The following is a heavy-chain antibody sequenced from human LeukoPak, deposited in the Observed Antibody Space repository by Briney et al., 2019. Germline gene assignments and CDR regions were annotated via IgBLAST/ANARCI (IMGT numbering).Heavy chain of an antibody. J-gene: IGHJ4*02. CDR1: GGSSSGYY. CDR3: ARRRGYYDYVWGSYRYPYYFDY. Sequence: SETLSLTCAVYGGSSSGYYWSWIRQPPGKGLEWIGEINHSGSTNYNPSLKSRVTISVDTSKNQFSLKLSSVTAADTAVYYCARRRGYYDYVWGSYRYPYYFDYWGQGTLVTVSS. CDR2: INHSGST. D-gene: IGHD3-16*02. V-gene: IGHV4-34*01.